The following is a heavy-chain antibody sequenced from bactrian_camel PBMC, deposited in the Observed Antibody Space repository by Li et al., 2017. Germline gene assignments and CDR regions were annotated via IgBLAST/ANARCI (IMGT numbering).Heavy chain of an antibody. J-gene: IGHJ6*01. Sequence: HVQLVESGGGSVETGGTLRLSCAASENTYSEHNMAWFRQAPGKEREGVAGIDGRRTVYTDSVKGRFTISRDNTKKMLYLQLNNLKSEDTAMYYCRKHSSSLYGSTYDSRPDGQGTQVTVSS. CDR1: ENTYSEHN. D-gene: IGHD7*01. CDR2: IDGRRT. V-gene: IGHV3S53*01.